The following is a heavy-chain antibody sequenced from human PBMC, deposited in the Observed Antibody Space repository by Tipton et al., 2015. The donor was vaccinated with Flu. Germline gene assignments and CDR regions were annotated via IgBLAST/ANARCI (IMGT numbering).Heavy chain of an antibody. CDR3: ARGLYGSGTYQRRYFDS. V-gene: IGHV4-38-2*02. D-gene: IGHD3-10*01. Sequence: TLSLTCTVSRDSMRSDYFWGWIRQAPGKGLEWIGNIHYSGSPHYNPSLKSRVTISIDTSKNQFSLRLSSVTAADTAVYYCARGLYGSGTYQRRYFDSWGQGTLVTVSS. J-gene: IGHJ4*02. CDR2: IHYSGSP. CDR1: RDSMRSDYF.